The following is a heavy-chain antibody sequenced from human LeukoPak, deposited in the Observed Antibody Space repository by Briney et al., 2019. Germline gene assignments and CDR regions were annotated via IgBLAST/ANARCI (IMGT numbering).Heavy chain of an antibody. J-gene: IGHJ4*02. D-gene: IGHD2-2*01. CDR1: GFTVSTNF. Sequence: QPGGSLRLSCAASGFTVSTNFMSWVRQAPGKGLEWVSVIYNIGSTYYAGSVKGRFTISRDNSKNTLYLQMSSARPQDTAVYYCERELGSHCSINSCSLAYWGQGALVTVSS. V-gene: IGHV3-66*03. CDR2: IYNIGST. CDR3: ERELGSHCSINSCSLAY.